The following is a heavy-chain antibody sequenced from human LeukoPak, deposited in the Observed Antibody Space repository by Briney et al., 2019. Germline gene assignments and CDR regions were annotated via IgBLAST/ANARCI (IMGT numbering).Heavy chain of an antibody. Sequence: SETLSLTCTVSGGSISSGGYYWSWIRQHPGKGLEWIGYIYYSGSTYYNPSLKSRVTISVDTSKNQFSLKLSSVTAADTAVYYCARDSSDYYDSSGYYPGAFDIWGQGTMVTVSS. CDR2: IYYSGST. J-gene: IGHJ3*02. CDR3: ARDSSDYYDSSGYYPGAFDI. CDR1: GGSISSGGYY. V-gene: IGHV4-31*03. D-gene: IGHD3-22*01.